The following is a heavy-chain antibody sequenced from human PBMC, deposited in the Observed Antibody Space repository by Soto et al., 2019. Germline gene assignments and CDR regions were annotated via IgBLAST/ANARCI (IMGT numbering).Heavy chain of an antibody. Sequence: QVQLVQSGAEVKKPGASVKVSCKASGYTFTGYYMHWVRQAPGQGLEWMGWINTNSGGTNYAQKFQGWVTMTGDTSISTAYMELSRLRSDDTAVYYCARDRYCTNGVCYTIFDYWGQGTLVTVSS. D-gene: IGHD2-8*01. CDR2: INTNSGGT. J-gene: IGHJ4*02. V-gene: IGHV1-2*04. CDR3: ARDRYCTNGVCYTIFDY. CDR1: GYTFTGYY.